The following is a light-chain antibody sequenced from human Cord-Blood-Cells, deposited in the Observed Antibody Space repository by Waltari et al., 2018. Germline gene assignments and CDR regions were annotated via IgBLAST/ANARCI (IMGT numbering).Light chain of an antibody. Sequence: DIQMTQSPSSLSASVGDRVTITCRASQSISSYLNWYQQKPGKAHKLLIYAASSLQSGVPSRFSGSESGTDFTLTISSLQPEDFATYYCQQSYSTPQTSGQGTKVEIK. J-gene: IGKJ1*01. CDR1: QSISSY. CDR2: AAS. V-gene: IGKV1-39*01. CDR3: QQSYSTPQT.